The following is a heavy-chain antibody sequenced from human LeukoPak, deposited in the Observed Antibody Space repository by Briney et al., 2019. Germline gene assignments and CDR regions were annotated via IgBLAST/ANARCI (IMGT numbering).Heavy chain of an antibody. J-gene: IGHJ3*02. CDR3: ARDTRGIVVVPAAHDAFDI. V-gene: IGHV4-39*07. CDR2: IYYSGST. CDR1: GGSISSSSYY. Sequence: SETLSLTCTVSGGSISSSSYYWGWIRQPPGKGLEWIGSIYYSGSTYYNPSLKSRVTISVDRSKNQFSLKLSSVTAADTAVYYCARDTRGIVVVPAAHDAFDIWGQGTMVTVSS. D-gene: IGHD2-2*01.